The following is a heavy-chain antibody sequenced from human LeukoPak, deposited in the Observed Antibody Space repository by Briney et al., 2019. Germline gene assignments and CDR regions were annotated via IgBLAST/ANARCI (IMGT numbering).Heavy chain of an antibody. CDR2: IIPSDGST. CDR3: TSRLSA. D-gene: IGHD3-16*01. CDR1: GYTFTSYY. Sequence: ASVKVSCKASGYTFTSYYMHWVRQAPGQGLEWMGVIIPSDGSTRYAQKFQGRVTMTRDTSTSTVYMELSSRRSEDTAVYYCTSRLSAWGQGTLVTVSS. J-gene: IGHJ4*02. V-gene: IGHV1-46*01.